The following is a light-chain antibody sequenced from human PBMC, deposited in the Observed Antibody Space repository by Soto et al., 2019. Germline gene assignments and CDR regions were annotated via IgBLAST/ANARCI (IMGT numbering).Light chain of an antibody. J-gene: IGKJ4*01. CDR2: AAT. V-gene: IGKV1-39*01. CDR1: QSISTL. Sequence: DIQMTQSPSSLSASVGDRVSITCRASQSISTLLNWYQKKPGKAPHLLIYAATTLRSGVPSRFSGAGSGTDFSLTISSLQPDDFASYYCQQSSTLPLSFGGGTQVEIK. CDR3: QQSSTLPLS.